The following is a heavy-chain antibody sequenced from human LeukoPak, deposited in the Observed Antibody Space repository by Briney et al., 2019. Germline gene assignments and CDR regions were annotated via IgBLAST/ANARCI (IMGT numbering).Heavy chain of an antibody. CDR3: ARDLSGYDPGDY. J-gene: IGHJ4*02. CDR1: GGTFSRFT. V-gene: IGHV1-69*13. D-gene: IGHD5-12*01. CDR2: ITPIFGTA. Sequence: ASVKVSCKASGGTFSRFTISWVRQAPGQGFEWMGGITPIFGTANFAQKFQGRVSITADGSTSTAFMELSSLRSEDTAVYYCARDLSGYDPGDYWGQGTLVTVSS.